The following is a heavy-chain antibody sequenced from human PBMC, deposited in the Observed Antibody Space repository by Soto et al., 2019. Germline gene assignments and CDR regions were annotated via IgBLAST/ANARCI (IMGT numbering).Heavy chain of an antibody. D-gene: IGHD3-10*01. CDR2: TYYSGTT. J-gene: IGHJ6*03. Sequence: PSETLSLTCTVSGGSISSSSYYWGWIRQPPGKGLEWIGSTYYSGTTYYNPSLKSRVTISVDTSKKQLSLKLSSVTAADTAVYYCARGVSAYSYYYMDVWGKGTTVTVSS. CDR1: GGSISSSSYY. CDR3: ARGVSAYSYYYMDV. V-gene: IGHV4-39*01.